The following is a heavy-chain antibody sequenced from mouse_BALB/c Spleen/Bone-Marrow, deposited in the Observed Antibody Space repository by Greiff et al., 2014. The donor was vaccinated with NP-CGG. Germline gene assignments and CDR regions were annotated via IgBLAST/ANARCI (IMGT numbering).Heavy chain of an antibody. Sequence: VQLQQSGAELARPGASVKMSCKASGYTFTYYTMYWVKQRPGQGLEWIGYINPNSDYTNYNQKFKDKATLTADKSSSTAYMQLCSLTSEDSAVYYCAREVYGSWFAYWGQGTLVTVSA. V-gene: IGHV1-4*01. J-gene: IGHJ3*01. CDR1: GYTFTYYT. D-gene: IGHD2-2*01. CDR2: INPNSDYT. CDR3: AREVYGSWFAY.